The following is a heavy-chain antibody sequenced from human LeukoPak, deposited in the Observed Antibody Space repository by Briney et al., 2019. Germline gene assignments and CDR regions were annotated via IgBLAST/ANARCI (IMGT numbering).Heavy chain of an antibody. CDR2: IYYSGST. D-gene: IGHD2-2*01. CDR1: GGSISSSSYY. J-gene: IGHJ4*02. Sequence: PSETLSLTCTISGGSISSSSYYWGWIRQPPGTGLEWIGSIYYSGSTYYNPSLKSRVTISVDTSKNQFSLKLSSVTAADTAVYYCARSASYLSPQIDYWGQGTLVTVSS. V-gene: IGHV4-39*01. CDR3: ARSASYLSPQIDY.